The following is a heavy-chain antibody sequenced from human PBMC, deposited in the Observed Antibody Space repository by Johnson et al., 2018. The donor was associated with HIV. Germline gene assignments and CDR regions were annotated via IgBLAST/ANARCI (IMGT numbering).Heavy chain of an antibody. CDR3: ARDRRLGDPGAYDI. J-gene: IGHJ3*02. D-gene: IGHD2-21*02. Sequence: VQLVESGGGLVQPGGSLRLSCAASGFTVSSNYMSWVRQAPGKGLEWVSVIYSGGSTYYADSVKGRFNIYRDNSKNTLYLQMNSLSAEDTAVYYCARDRRLGDPGAYDIWGQGTMVTVSS. V-gene: IGHV3-66*01. CDR2: IYSGGST. CDR1: GFTVSSNY.